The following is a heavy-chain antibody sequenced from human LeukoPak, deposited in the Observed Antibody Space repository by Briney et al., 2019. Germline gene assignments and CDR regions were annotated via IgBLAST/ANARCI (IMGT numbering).Heavy chain of an antibody. CDR3: AGLVGRYSSGLYYYYVDY. J-gene: IGHJ4*02. CDR2: MYLSGTT. V-gene: IGHV4-4*02. Sequence: PSGTLSLTCAVSGGSISSSNWWSWVRQPPGKGLEWIGEMYLSGTTHSNPSVKSRVTISIDKSKNQFFLNLSSVTAADTAVYYCAGLVGRYSSGLYYYYVDYWGQGTLVTVSS. D-gene: IGHD3-22*01. CDR1: GGSISSSNW.